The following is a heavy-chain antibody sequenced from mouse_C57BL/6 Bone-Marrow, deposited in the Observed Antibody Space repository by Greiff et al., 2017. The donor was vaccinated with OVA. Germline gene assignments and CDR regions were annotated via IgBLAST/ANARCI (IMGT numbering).Heavy chain of an antibody. Sequence: VQLQQSGPELVKPGASVKLSCKASGYTFTSYDINWVKQRPGQGLEWIGWIYPRDGSTKYNEKVKGKATLTVDTSYSTAYMELHSLTSEDSAVYFGARMGFITTVVKDFDDWGQGTTLTVSS. D-gene: IGHD1-1*01. J-gene: IGHJ2*01. CDR1: GYTFTSYD. CDR2: IYPRDGST. V-gene: IGHV1-85*01. CDR3: ARMGFITTVVKDFDD.